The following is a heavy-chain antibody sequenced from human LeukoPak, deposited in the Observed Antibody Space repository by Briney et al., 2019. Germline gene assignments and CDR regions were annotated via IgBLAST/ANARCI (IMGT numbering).Heavy chain of an antibody. CDR3: ARTRGDFGVVYNWFDP. Sequence: SETLSLTCTVSGGSISSYYWSWIRQPAGKGLEWIGRIYTSGSTNYNPSLKSRVTMSVDTSKNQFSLKLSSVTAADTAVYYCARTRGDFGVVYNWFDPWGQGTLVTVSS. J-gene: IGHJ5*02. CDR2: IYTSGST. V-gene: IGHV4-4*07. CDR1: GGSISSYY. D-gene: IGHD3-3*01.